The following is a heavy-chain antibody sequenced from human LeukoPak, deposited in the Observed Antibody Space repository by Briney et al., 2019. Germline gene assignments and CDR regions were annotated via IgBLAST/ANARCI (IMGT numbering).Heavy chain of an antibody. CDR3: ARVYCSGGSCYRGDDAFDI. Sequence: GGSLRLSCAASGFTFSSYSMNWVRQALGKGLEWVSSISSSSSYIYYADSVKGRFTISRDDAKNSLYLQMNSLRAEDTAVYYCARVYCSGGSCYRGDDAFDIWGQGTMVTVSS. CDR1: GFTFSSYS. CDR2: ISSSSSYI. J-gene: IGHJ3*02. D-gene: IGHD2-15*01. V-gene: IGHV3-21*01.